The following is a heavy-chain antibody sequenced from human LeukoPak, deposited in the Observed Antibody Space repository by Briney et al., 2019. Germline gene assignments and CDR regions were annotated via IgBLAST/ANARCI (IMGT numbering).Heavy chain of an antibody. J-gene: IGHJ4*02. CDR3: ASWVDGGIVGATWSD. V-gene: IGHV4-61*02. D-gene: IGHD1-26*01. CDR1: GGSISSGSYF. CDR2: IYTSEDT. Sequence: SETLSLTCTVSGGSISSGSYFWSWIRQPAGKGLEWIGRIYTSEDTDYNPSLKSRVTISLDTSKNQFSLNLSSVTAADTAVYYCASWVDGGIVGATWSDWGQGTLVTVSS.